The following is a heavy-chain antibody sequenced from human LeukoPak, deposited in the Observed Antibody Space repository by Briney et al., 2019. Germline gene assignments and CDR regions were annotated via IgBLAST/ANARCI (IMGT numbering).Heavy chain of an antibody. V-gene: IGHV3-23*01. Sequence: GGSLRLSCAASGFTFSSYAMSWVRQAPGKGLEWVSGISASGGVTYSAESVRGRFTISRDNSKNTLYLQMNSLRAEDTAVYYCAKDQEYTVTSNIDYWGQGTLVTVSS. D-gene: IGHD4-17*01. J-gene: IGHJ4*02. CDR3: AKDQEYTVTSNIDY. CDR1: GFTFSSYA. CDR2: ISASGGVT.